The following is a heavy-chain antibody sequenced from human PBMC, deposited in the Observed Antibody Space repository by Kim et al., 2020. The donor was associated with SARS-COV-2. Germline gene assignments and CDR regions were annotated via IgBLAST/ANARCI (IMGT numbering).Heavy chain of an antibody. CDR1: GGTFSSYA. CDR2: IIPILGIA. D-gene: IGHD1-26*01. Sequence: SLKVSCKASGGTFSSYAISWVRQAPGQGLEWMGRIIPILGIANYAQKFQGRVTITADKSTSTAYMELSSLRSEDTAVYYCARDLGQWELPRGYYFDYWGQGTLVTVSS. J-gene: IGHJ4*02. CDR3: ARDLGQWELPRGYYFDY. V-gene: IGHV1-69*04.